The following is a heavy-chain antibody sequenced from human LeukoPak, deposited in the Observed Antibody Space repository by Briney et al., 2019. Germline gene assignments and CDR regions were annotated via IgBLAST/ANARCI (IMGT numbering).Heavy chain of an antibody. Sequence: SETLSLTCTVSGGSISTYYWSWIRQPPGKGVEWIGYISDSGSTNYNPSLKSRVTISVDTSKNQFSLKLSSVTAADTAVYYCARLEVRGVIIANDAFDIWGQGTMVTVSS. V-gene: IGHV4-59*08. J-gene: IGHJ3*02. CDR2: ISDSGST. CDR3: ARLEVRGVIIANDAFDI. CDR1: GGSISTYY. D-gene: IGHD3-10*01.